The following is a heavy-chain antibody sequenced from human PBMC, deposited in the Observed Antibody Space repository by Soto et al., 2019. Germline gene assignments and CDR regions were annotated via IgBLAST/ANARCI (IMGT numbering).Heavy chain of an antibody. CDR2: INGDGSEE. V-gene: IGHV3-7*01. D-gene: IGHD3-10*01. Sequence: EVQLVESGGVLVQPGGSLSVSCAASGFTISTSWMNWVRQAPGKGLEWGANINGDGSEEYYVDSVRGRFTISRDNVKNSLFLQMNSLRAEDTAVYYCAAGFPPDYWGQGTLVTVAA. J-gene: IGHJ4*02. CDR1: GFTISTSW. CDR3: AAGFPPDY.